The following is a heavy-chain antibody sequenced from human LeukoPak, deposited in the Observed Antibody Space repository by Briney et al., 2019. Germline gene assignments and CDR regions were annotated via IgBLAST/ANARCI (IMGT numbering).Heavy chain of an antibody. D-gene: IGHD3-3*01. CDR2: IKQDGSEK. CDR1: GFTFSTYL. J-gene: IGHJ4*02. Sequence: GGSLRLSRAASGFTFSTYLMSWVRQAPGKGLEWVANIKQDGSEKYYVDSVKGRFTLSRDNAKNSLYLQMNSLRAEDTAVYYWAREGYDFLSGYSFYFYYWGQGTLVTVSS. V-gene: IGHV3-7*01. CDR3: AREGYDFLSGYSFYFYY.